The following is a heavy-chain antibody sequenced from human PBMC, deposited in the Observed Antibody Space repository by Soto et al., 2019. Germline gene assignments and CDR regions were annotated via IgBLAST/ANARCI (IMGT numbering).Heavy chain of an antibody. CDR3: AGAYCGGDCSRVYCFDY. CDR2: IYYRGNI. CDR1: GGSISRGDYY. D-gene: IGHD2-21*02. J-gene: IGHJ4*02. V-gene: IGHV4-30-4*01. Sequence: QVQLQESGPGLVKPSQTLSLTCTVSGGSISRGDYYWSWIRQPPGKGLEWIGYIYYRGNIHYNPSLKSQVTISVDTSKNQFSLKLSSVTAADTAVYYCAGAYCGGDCSRVYCFDYWGQGTLVTVSS.